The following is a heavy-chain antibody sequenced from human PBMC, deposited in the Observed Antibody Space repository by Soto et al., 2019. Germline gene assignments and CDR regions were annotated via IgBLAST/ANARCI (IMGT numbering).Heavy chain of an antibody. V-gene: IGHV1-18*01. D-gene: IGHD1-1*01. CDR1: GYTFTSYG. J-gene: IGHJ2*01. CDR2: ISAYNGNT. CDR3: ARRGKKTGTRGRFSDDWYFDL. Sequence: QVQLVQSGAEVKKPGASVKVSCKASGYTFTSYGISWVRQAPGQGLEWMGWISAYNGNTNYAQKLQGRVTMTTDTSTSTAYMELRSLRSDDTAVYYCARRGKKTGTRGRFSDDWYFDLWGRGTLVTVSS.